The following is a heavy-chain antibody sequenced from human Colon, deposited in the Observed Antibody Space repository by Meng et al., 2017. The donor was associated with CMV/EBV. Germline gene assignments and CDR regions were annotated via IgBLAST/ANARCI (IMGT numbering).Heavy chain of an antibody. V-gene: IGHV3-23*01. D-gene: IGHD3-3*01. CDR1: GFTFNNYA. CDR2: ISGRGSTT. CDR3: TKGLQYSYFWGVDS. J-gene: IGHJ4*02. Sequence: GESLKISCTASGFTFNNYALSWVRQPPGKGLQWVAAISGRGSTTYYADSVKGRFTISRDNSKNTVYLQMNSLRVEDTALYYCTKGLQYSYFWGVDSWGQGTPVTVSS.